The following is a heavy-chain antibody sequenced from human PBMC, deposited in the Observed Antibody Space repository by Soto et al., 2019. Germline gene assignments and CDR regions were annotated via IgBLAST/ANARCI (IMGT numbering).Heavy chain of an antibody. CDR1: GFTFSSYA. Sequence: EVQLLESGGGLVQPGGSLRLSCAASGFTFSSYAMSWVRQAPGKGLEWVSAISGSGGSTYYADSVKGRFTISRDNSKNTLYLQINSLRAEDTAVFYCAKSKSSGWYYFDYWGQGTLVTVSS. J-gene: IGHJ4*02. D-gene: IGHD6-19*01. CDR2: ISGSGGST. V-gene: IGHV3-23*01. CDR3: AKSKSSGWYYFDY.